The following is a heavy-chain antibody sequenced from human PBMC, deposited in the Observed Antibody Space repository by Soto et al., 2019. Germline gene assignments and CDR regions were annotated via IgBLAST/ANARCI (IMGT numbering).Heavy chain of an antibody. CDR2: IYPGDSDT. Sequence: GESLKISCKGSGYSFTSYWIGWVRQMPGKGLEWMGIIYPGDSDTRYSPSFQGQVTISADKSISTDYLRWSSLKASDTAMYYCARQGGMGDTAMVTGFVYYYYGMDVWGQGTTVTVSS. CDR3: ARQGGMGDTAMVTGFVYYYYGMDV. CDR1: GYSFTSYW. D-gene: IGHD5-18*01. J-gene: IGHJ6*02. V-gene: IGHV5-51*01.